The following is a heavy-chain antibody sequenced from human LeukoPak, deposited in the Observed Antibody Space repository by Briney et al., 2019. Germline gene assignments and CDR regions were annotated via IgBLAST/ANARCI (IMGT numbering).Heavy chain of an antibody. V-gene: IGHV4-59*12. J-gene: IGHJ4*02. CDR2: IYYSGST. CDR3: ARGPPGVVTPFPLI. D-gene: IGHD4-23*01. CDR1: GGSISSYY. Sequence: SETLSLTCTVSGGSISSYYWGWIRQPPAKGLEWIGYIYYSGSTNYNPSLKSRVTISVDTSKNQFSLKLSSVTAADTAVYYCARGPPGVVTPFPLIWGQGTLVTVSS.